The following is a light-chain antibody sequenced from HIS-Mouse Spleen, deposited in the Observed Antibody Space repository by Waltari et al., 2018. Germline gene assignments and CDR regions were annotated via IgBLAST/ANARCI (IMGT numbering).Light chain of an antibody. Sequence: DLQLTQSPSFLSASVGDRVTITCRASQGISSYLAWYQQKPGKAPKLLIYAASTLQSGGPSRFSGSGSGTEFTLTISSLQPEDFATYYCQQLNSYPPTFGQGTKVEIK. CDR3: QQLNSYPPT. V-gene: IGKV1-9*01. CDR1: QGISSY. J-gene: IGKJ1*01. CDR2: AAS.